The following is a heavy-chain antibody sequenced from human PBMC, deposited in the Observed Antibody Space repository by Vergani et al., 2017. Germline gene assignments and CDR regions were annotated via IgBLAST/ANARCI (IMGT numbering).Heavy chain of an antibody. CDR2: IYSGGST. D-gene: IGHD2-2*01. V-gene: IGHV3-53*01. CDR3: ARVPINDFLFDY. J-gene: IGHJ4*02. Sequence: VQLVESAGGVVQPGGSLRLSCAASGFTVSSNYMSWVRQAPGKGLEWVSVIYSGGSTYYADSVKGRFTISRDNSKNTLYLQMNSLRAEDTAVYYCARVPINDFLFDYWGQGTLVTVSS. CDR1: GFTVSSNY.